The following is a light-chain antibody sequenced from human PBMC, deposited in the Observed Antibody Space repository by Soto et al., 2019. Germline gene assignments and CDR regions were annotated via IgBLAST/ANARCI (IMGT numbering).Light chain of an antibody. CDR1: QSVSSSS. CDR3: QQYGGSPLT. J-gene: IGKJ4*01. V-gene: IGKV3-20*01. Sequence: EIALTQSPGTPSLSPGESATLSCRASQSVSSSSLAWYQQKPGQAPRLLFFGVSNRAAGVPDRFGGSGSGTDFTLTISRLEPEDFAVYYCQQYGGSPLTFGGGTKVEIK. CDR2: GVS.